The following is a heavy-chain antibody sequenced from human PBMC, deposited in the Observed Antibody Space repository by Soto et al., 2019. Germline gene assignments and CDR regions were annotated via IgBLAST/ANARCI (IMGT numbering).Heavy chain of an antibody. CDR3: ARDSGSYYNPDPIDY. D-gene: IGHD3-10*01. CDR1: GFTFSDYY. V-gene: IGHV3-11*06. Sequence: PGGSLRLSCAASGFTFSDYYMSWIRQAPGKGLEWVSYISSSSSYTNYADSVKGRFTISRDNAKNSLYLQMNSLRAEDTAVYYCARDSGSYYNPDPIDYWGQGTLVTVSS. J-gene: IGHJ4*02. CDR2: ISSSSSYT.